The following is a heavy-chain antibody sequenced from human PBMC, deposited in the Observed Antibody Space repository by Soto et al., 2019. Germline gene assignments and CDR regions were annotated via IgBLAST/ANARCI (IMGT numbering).Heavy chain of an antibody. D-gene: IGHD3-10*01. Sequence: PSETLSLTCTVSGGSISSSSYYWGWIRQPPGKGLEWIGSIYYSGSTYYNPSLKSRVTISVDTSKNQFSLKLSSVTAADTAVYYCARHSNYYGSGSYRINYYYYYGMDVWGQGTTVT. CDR1: GGSISSSSYY. V-gene: IGHV4-39*01. J-gene: IGHJ6*02. CDR3: ARHSNYYGSGSYRINYYYYYGMDV. CDR2: IYYSGST.